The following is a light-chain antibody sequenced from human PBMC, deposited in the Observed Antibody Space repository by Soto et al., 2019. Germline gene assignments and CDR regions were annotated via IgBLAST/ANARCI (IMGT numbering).Light chain of an antibody. CDR1: QNIRSY. CDR2: ATS. Sequence: DIQMTQSPSSLSASVGDRVTITCRSSQNIRSYLHWYQQKPGKAPQLLIYATSSLQTGVPSRFSASGSGTDFSLVISDLQPEDSATYYCQQGYSSRLTSGRGTKVEI. J-gene: IGKJ1*01. V-gene: IGKV1-39*01. CDR3: QQGYSSRLT.